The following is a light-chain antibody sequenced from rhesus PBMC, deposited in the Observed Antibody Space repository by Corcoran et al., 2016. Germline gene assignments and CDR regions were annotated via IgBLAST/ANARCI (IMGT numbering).Light chain of an antibody. J-gene: IGKJ1*01. Sequence: DIQMTQSPSALSASVGDRVTVTCRASQGINQELSWYQQKPGKAPSLLIHAASRLQTGVSSRFSGSGSGTDYTLTHKSLQPDDVATYYCLQDYATPWTFGQGTKVEI. V-gene: IGKV1-94*01. CDR3: LQDYATPWT. CDR2: AAS. CDR1: QGINQE.